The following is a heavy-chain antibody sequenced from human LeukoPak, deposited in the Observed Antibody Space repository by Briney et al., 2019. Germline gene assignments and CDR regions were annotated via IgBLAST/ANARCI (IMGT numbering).Heavy chain of an antibody. J-gene: IGHJ5*02. D-gene: IGHD1-7*01. CDR2: IYYSGNS. Sequence: SETLSLTCTVSGGSISGYYWSWIRQPPGKGLEWIGYIYYSGNSNYNPSLKSRVTISADTSKNQFSLNLSSVTAADTAVYYCARGLAGTSTRAGVNWFDPWGQGTLVTVSS. CDR3: ARGLAGTSTRAGVNWFDP. V-gene: IGHV4-59*01. CDR1: GGSISGYY.